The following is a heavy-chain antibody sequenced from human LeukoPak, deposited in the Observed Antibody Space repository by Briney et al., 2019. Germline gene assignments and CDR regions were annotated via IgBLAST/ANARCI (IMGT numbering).Heavy chain of an antibody. D-gene: IGHD3-10*01. CDR3: ARNRRNYYAEEVYFDY. J-gene: IGHJ4*02. CDR1: GFTFNIHW. V-gene: IGHV3-7*03. CDR2: INQDGTEK. Sequence: GGSLRLSCAASGFTFNIHWMTWVRQAPGKGLEWVASINQDGTEKFSVDSVKGRFTISRDNARNSMYFEMNSLRAEDTAFYYCARNRRNYYAEEVYFDYWGQGALVTVSS.